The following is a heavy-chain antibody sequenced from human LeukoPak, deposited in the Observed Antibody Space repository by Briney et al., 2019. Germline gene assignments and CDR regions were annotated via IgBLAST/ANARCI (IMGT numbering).Heavy chain of an antibody. CDR2: IYPGDSDT. CDR1: GYSFTSYW. Sequence: VESLNLYCKGSGYSFTSYWIGWVRQMPGKGLEWMGIIYPGDSDTRYSPPFQGEVTISADKSISTAYLQWSSLKASDTAMYYCARLDGIQLWSPFDYWGQGTLVTVSS. J-gene: IGHJ4*02. D-gene: IGHD5-18*01. V-gene: IGHV5-51*01. CDR3: ARLDGIQLWSPFDY.